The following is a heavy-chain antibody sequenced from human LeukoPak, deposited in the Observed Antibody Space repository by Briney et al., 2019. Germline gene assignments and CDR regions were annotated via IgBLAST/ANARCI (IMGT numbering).Heavy chain of an antibody. J-gene: IGHJ2*01. CDR1: GGSISSSSYY. Sequence: NPSETLSLTCTVSGGSISSSSYYWGWIRQPPGKGLEWIGSIYYSGSTYYNPSLKSRVTISVDTSKNQFSLKLSSVTAADTAVYYCARDIGGYSYGPTGYFDLWGRGTLVTVSS. CDR2: IYYSGST. V-gene: IGHV4-39*02. D-gene: IGHD5-18*01. CDR3: ARDIGGYSYGPTGYFDL.